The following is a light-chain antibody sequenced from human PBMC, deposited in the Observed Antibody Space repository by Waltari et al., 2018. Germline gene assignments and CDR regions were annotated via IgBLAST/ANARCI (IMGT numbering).Light chain of an antibody. V-gene: IGLV2-14*03. CDR2: DVS. CDR1: GTDIGYSDY. Sequence: QSALTQPASVSGSPGQSITISCAGSGTDIGYSDYVSWYQQYPDHVPKLLIYDVSQRPSGLSTRFSGSKSGNTAFLTSSGLQADDEADYYCSAHTITLHVVFGGGTKVTVL. CDR3: SAHTITLHVV. J-gene: IGLJ2*01.